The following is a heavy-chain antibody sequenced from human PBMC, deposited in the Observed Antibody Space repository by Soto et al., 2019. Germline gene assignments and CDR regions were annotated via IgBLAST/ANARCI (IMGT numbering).Heavy chain of an antibody. V-gene: IGHV3-21*01. CDR3: ARDPCQQLVLYFYYGMDL. CDR2: ISSSSTFS. CDR1: GFNFRSYC. J-gene: IGHJ6*02. D-gene: IGHD6-13*01. Sequence: PVGSLRLSCEASGFNFRSYCMNWVRQAPGKGLEWVASISSSSTFSYYADSVKGRFTISRDNAHNSVSLQMNSLRAEDTAVYYCARDPCQQLVLYFYYGMDLWGQGTTVTVSS.